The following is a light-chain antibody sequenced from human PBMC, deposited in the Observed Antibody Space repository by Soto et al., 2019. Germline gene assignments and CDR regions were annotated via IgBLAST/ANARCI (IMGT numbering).Light chain of an antibody. V-gene: IGKV3-20*01. CDR2: GAS. Sequence: EIVLTQSPGTLSLSPGERATLSCRASQSVSSSYLAWYQQKPGQAPRLLIYGASGRATGIQHRFSGSGSGKDFTITISRLEPEDLTVYYCHQYGSSPVFTFGQGTKLEIK. J-gene: IGKJ2*01. CDR1: QSVSSSY. CDR3: HQYGSSPVFT.